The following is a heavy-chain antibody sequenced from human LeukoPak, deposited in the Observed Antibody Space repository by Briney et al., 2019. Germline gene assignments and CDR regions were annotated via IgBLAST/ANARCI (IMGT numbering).Heavy chain of an antibody. V-gene: IGHV3-33*01. J-gene: IGHJ3*01. Sequence: PGRSLRLSCAASGFTFSSYGMHWVRQAPGKGLEWVAVIWDDGSNKYYADSVKGRFTISRDNSKNTLYLQMNSLRAEDTAVYYCARVRSSGPPLDWGQGTMVTVSS. CDR3: ARVRSSGPPLD. CDR1: GFTFSSYG. D-gene: IGHD3-10*01. CDR2: IWDDGSNK.